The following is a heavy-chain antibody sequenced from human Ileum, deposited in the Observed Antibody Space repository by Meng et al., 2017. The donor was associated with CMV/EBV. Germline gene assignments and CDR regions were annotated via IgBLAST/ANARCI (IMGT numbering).Heavy chain of an antibody. D-gene: IGHD6-6*01. V-gene: IGHV3-53*01. CDR3: ARAAAPNNLDD. J-gene: IGHJ4*02. CDR2: IYVSGDA. CDR1: WFTVSSYF. Sequence: EGQLVESGGDLIQPGGSLRLSCAASWFTVSSYFMSWVRQAPGKGLEWVSIIYVSGDAYYAESVKGRFTISRDNSKNTLYLQMNSLRAGDTAVYYCARAAAPNNLDDWGQGTLVTVSS.